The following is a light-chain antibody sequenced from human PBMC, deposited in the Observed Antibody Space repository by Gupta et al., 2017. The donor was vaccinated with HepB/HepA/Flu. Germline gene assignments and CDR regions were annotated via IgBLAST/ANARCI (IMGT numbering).Light chain of an antibody. CDR3: MQALQTRYT. J-gene: IGKJ2*01. V-gene: IGKV2-28*01. CDR2: LGS. Sequence: DIVMPQSPLSLPVTPGEPASISCRSSQSLLHSNGYNYLDWYLQKPGQSPQLLIYLGSTRASGVPDRFSGSGSGTEFTLKISRVEADDVGIYYCMQALQTRYTFGQGTKLEIK. CDR1: QSLLHSNGYNY.